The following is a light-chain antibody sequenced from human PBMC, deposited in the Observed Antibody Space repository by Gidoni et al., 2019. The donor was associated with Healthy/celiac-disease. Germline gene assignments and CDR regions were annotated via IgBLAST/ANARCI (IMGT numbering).Light chain of an antibody. J-gene: IGKJ1*01. CDR1: QSVSRSY. Sequence: EIVLTQSPGTLSLSPGERATLSCRASQSVSRSYLPWYQQKPGQPPKLLIYGASSRATGIPDRFSGSGSGTDFTLTISRLEPEDFSVYYCQQYGSSPPWTFGQGTKVEIK. V-gene: IGKV3-20*01. CDR2: GAS. CDR3: QQYGSSPPWT.